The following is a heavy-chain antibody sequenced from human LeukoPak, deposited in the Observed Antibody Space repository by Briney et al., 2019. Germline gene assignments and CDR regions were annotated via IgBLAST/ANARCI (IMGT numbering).Heavy chain of an antibody. CDR3: AKDSGWRFDH. V-gene: IGHV6-1*01. J-gene: IGHJ4*02. Sequence: SQTLSLTCAISGDSVSSNSAAWNWIRQSPSRGLEWLGRTYYNSKWYNDYAVSLKSRITINPDTSKNQLSLQLNSVTPEDTAVYYCAKDSGWRFDHWGQGTLVTVTS. CDR1: GDSVSSNSAA. D-gene: IGHD6-19*01. CDR2: TYYNSKWYN.